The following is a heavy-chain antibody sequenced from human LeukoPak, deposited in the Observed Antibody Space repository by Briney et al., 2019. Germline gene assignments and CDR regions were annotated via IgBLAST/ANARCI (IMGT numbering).Heavy chain of an antibody. Sequence: SETLSLTCTVSGGSINSYYWSWIRQAPGMGLEWIGYIYYSGSTNYNPSLKSRVTISVDTSKNQFSLKVSSVTATDTAVYFCARRLFTNYFDYWGQGILVTVSS. CDR1: GGSINSYY. CDR3: ARRLFTNYFDY. J-gene: IGHJ4*02. D-gene: IGHD2-2*01. V-gene: IGHV4-59*08. CDR2: IYYSGST.